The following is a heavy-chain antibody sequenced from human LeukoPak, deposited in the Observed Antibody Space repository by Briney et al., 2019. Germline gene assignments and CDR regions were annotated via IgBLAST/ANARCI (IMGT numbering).Heavy chain of an antibody. CDR2: ISWNSGSI. D-gene: IGHD3-22*01. J-gene: IGHJ4*02. CDR3: AKDMSYDRSGGMVD. CDR1: GFTFDDYA. Sequence: GRSLRLSCVASGFTFDDYAMHWVRQAPGKGLEWVSGISWNSGSIGYGDSVKGRFTISRDNAKNSLYLQMNSLRAEDMALYYCAKDMSYDRSGGMVDWSQGTLVTVSS. V-gene: IGHV3-9*03.